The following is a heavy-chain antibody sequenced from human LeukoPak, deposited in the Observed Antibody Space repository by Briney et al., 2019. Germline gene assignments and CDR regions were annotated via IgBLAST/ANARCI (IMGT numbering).Heavy chain of an antibody. J-gene: IGHJ4*02. D-gene: IGHD6-19*01. V-gene: IGHV4-34*01. CDR3: ASSIGWSDY. CDR1: GESLSGYY. Sequence: PSETLSLTCAVYGESLSGYYWSWIRQPPGKGLEWIGEINHSGSTNYKPSRKGRVTISVDTSKNQFSLQLSSVTAADTAVYYCASSIGWSDYWGQGTLVTVSS. CDR2: INHSGST.